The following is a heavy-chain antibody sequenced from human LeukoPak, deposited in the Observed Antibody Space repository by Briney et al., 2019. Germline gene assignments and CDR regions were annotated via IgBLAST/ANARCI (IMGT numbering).Heavy chain of an antibody. CDR3: ARDLVDPYYVYYMDV. D-gene: IGHD3-16*01. Sequence: SETLSLTCTVSGGSISSYYWSWIRQPAGKGLEWIGRIYTSGSTNYNPSLKSRVTMSVDTSKNQFSLKLSSVTAADTALYYCARDLVDPYYVYYMDVWGKGTTVTVSS. V-gene: IGHV4-4*07. CDR2: IYTSGST. J-gene: IGHJ6*03. CDR1: GGSISSYY.